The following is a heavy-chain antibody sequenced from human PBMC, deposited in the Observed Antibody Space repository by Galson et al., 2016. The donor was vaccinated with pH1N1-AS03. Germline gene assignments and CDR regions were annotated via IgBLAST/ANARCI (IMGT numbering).Heavy chain of an antibody. V-gene: IGHV3-21*03. J-gene: IGHJ4*02. CDR1: GFTFSGYS. Sequence: SLRLSCAASGFTFSGYSMNWFRQAPGKGLEWVSSISRSSTYIYYADSVKSRFTISRDNAKNSLFLQMHSLRAEDTAVYYCARTFPGRVVVVAAAMQEGPDYWGQGTLVTVSS. D-gene: IGHD2-2*01. CDR2: ISRSSTYI. CDR3: ARTFPGRVVVVAAAMQEGPDY.